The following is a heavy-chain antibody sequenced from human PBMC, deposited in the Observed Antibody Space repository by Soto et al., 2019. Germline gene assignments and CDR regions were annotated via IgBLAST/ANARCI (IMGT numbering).Heavy chain of an antibody. J-gene: IGHJ4*02. CDR1: GGSISSSSYY. CDR2: IYYSGST. CDR3: ARRVGRARFDY. V-gene: IGHV4-39*01. Sequence: PSETLSLTCTVSGGSISSSSYYWGWIRQPPGKGLEWIGTIYYSGSTYFNPSIKSLVTISVDTSKNQFSLKLSSVTAADTAVYYCARRVGRARFDYWGQGTLVTVSS. D-gene: IGHD6-13*01.